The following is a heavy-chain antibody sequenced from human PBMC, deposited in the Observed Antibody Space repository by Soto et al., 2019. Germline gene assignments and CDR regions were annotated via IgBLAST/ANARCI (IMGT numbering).Heavy chain of an antibody. Sequence: QVQLQQWGAGLLKPSETLSLTCAVYGGSFNDYYWSWIRQPPGKGLEWIGEINHTGHTNYNPSLKSRVTISVDTSKNQFSLQLTSVTAADTAVYYCARSGHLFDYWGQAILVTVSS. V-gene: IGHV4-34*01. J-gene: IGHJ4*02. CDR3: ARSGHLFDY. CDR1: GGSFNDYY. D-gene: IGHD3-10*01. CDR2: INHTGHT.